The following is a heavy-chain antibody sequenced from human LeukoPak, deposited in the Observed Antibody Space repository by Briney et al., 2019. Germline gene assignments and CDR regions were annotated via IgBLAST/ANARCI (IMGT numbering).Heavy chain of an antibody. CDR3: ASEQDYGGTFDY. CDR2: VSYSGST. V-gene: IGHV4-30-4*01. D-gene: IGHD4-23*01. J-gene: IGHJ4*02. Sequence: SETLSLTCTVSGGSISSGDYFWSWIRQPPGKGLEWIGYVSYSGSTYFNPSLKSRLTISVDTSKNQFSLRLSSVTAADTAVYYCASEQDYGGTFDYWGQGTLVTVSS. CDR1: GGSISSGDYF.